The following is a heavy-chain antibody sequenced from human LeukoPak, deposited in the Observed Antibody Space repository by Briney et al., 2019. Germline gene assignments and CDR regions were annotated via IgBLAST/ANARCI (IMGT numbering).Heavy chain of an antibody. J-gene: IGHJ4*02. D-gene: IGHD4-17*01. CDR3: ARTMTTVTHVFDY. Sequence: SETLSLTCTVSGGSISTYYWSWIRQPPGKGLEWIGEINHSGSTNYNPSLKSRVTISVDTSKNQFSLKLSSVTAADTAVYYCARTMTTVTHVFDYWGQGTLVTVSS. V-gene: IGHV4-34*01. CDR2: INHSGST. CDR1: GGSISTYY.